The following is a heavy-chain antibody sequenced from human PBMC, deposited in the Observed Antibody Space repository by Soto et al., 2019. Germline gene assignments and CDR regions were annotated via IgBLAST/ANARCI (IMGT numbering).Heavy chain of an antibody. D-gene: IGHD3-9*01. CDR2: IIPIFGTA. CDR3: AAGIWTGSYSPTDYYGMDV. V-gene: IGHV1-69*13. CDR1: GGTFSSYA. Sequence: GASVKVSCKASGGTFSSYAISWVRQAPGQGLEWMGGIIPIFGTANYAQKFQGRVTITADESTSTAYMELSSLRSEDTAVYYCAAGIWTGSYSPTDYYGMDVWGQGTTVTVSS. J-gene: IGHJ6*02.